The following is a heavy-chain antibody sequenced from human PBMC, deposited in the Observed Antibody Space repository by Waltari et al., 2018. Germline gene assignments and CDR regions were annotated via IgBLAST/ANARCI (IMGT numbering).Heavy chain of an antibody. CDR1: GFTFSSYA. D-gene: IGHD2-2*01. CDR2: ISGSGGST. J-gene: IGHJ6*03. CDR3: GRLPAATYYYYMDV. Sequence: EVQLVESGGGLVQPGGSLRLSCAASGFTFSSYAMSWVRQAPGKGLEWVSAISGSGGSTYYADAVKDRFTISRDNSKNTLYLQMNSLRVEDTAVYYCGRLPAATYYYYMDVWGKGTTVTVSS. V-gene: IGHV3-23*04.